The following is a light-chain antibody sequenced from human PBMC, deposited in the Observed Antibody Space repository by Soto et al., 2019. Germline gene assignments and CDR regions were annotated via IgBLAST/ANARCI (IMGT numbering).Light chain of an antibody. V-gene: IGLV2-14*03. CDR3: TSYTTSSTVV. Sequence: QSVLTQPASVSGSPGQSITISCTGTSSDVGGYNFVSWYHQLPGKAPKLMIYEVTSRPSGVSNRFSGSKSGNTASLTISGLQPEEEADYYCTSYTTSSTVVFGPGTKVTV. CDR2: EVT. J-gene: IGLJ1*01. CDR1: SSDVGGYNF.